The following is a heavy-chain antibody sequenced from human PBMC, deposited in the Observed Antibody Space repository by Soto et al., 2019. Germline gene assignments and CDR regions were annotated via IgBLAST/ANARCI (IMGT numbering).Heavy chain of an antibody. D-gene: IGHD3-22*01. CDR1: GLTFTNYA. CDR2: ISGSGGST. Sequence: GGSMRLSCAASGLTFTNYAMTWVRQAPGKGLECVSGISGSGGSTYYADTVKGRITISRDSSKITLYLQMNSPRAEDTTVKYCAKGSVLVITLGGHLDDWGQGTLVTVSS. V-gene: IGHV3-23*01. CDR3: AKGSVLVITLGGHLDD. J-gene: IGHJ4*02.